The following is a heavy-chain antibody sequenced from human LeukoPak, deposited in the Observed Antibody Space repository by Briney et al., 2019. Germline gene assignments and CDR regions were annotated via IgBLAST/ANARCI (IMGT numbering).Heavy chain of an antibody. CDR2: MDQDGKEK. CDR1: GFIFSNSW. D-gene: IGHD3-3*01. V-gene: IGHV3-7*01. CDR3: AKNLHYDSHDF. J-gene: IGHJ4*02. Sequence: PGGSLRLSCAASGFIFSNSWMSWFRQVPGKGLEWVANMDQDGKEKNYVASVKGRFTISRDNTKNSLFLQMNSLTAEDTAVYYCAKNLHYDSHDFWGPGALVTVSS.